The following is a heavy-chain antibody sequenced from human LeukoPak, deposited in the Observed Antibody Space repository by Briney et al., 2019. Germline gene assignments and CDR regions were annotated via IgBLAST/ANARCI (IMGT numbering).Heavy chain of an antibody. D-gene: IGHD3-10*01. Sequence: SGPTLVKPTQTLTLTCTFSGFSLSTRGVGVGWIRQPPGKALEWLALIYWDDDKRYSPSLKSRLTITKDTSKNQVVLTMTNMDPVDTATYYCAHRSGEGVYLDYWGQGTLVTVSS. CDR3: AHRSGEGVYLDY. CDR1: GFSLSTRGVG. V-gene: IGHV2-5*02. J-gene: IGHJ4*02. CDR2: IYWDDDK.